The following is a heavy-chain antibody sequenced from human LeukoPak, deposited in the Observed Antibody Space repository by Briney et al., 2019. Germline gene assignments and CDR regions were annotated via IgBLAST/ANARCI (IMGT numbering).Heavy chain of an antibody. V-gene: IGHV3-15*01. Sequence: PGGSLRLSCAASGFTFSNAWMSWVRQAPGKGLEWVGRIKSKTDGGTTDYAAPVKGRFTISRDDSKNTLYLQMNSLKTEDTAVYYCTTVRRAVAGPIDYWGQGTMVTDSS. CDR2: IKSKTDGGTT. CDR3: TTVRRAVAGPIDY. J-gene: IGHJ4*02. D-gene: IGHD6-19*01. CDR1: GFTFSNAW.